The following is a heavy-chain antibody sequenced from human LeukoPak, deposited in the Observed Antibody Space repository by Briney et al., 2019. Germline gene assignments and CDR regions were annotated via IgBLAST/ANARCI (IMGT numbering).Heavy chain of an antibody. CDR1: GFTFSSYA. J-gene: IGHJ4*02. Sequence: GGSLRLSCAASGFTFSSYALSWVRQAPGKGLEWVSPISGSGGYTNFADSVKGRFTISRDNSKNTLELQIRRLKAEDTAVYYCAKRSAYYYESSGFYDYWGQGTLVSVSS. V-gene: IGHV3-23*01. D-gene: IGHD3-22*01. CDR3: AKRSAYYYESSGFYDY. CDR2: ISGSGGYT.